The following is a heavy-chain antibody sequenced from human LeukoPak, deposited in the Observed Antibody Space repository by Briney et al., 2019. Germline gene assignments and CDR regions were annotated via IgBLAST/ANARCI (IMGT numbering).Heavy chain of an antibody. CDR3: ARHYGDYRFDY. D-gene: IGHD4-17*01. CDR1: GGSISSGCYP. J-gene: IGHJ4*02. Sequence: SETPSLTCAVSGGSISSGCYPWSWIPQPQGKGLESIANIYHSGSTYYNPSLKSRATLSVDKSKNHFSLNLSSVTAADTAVYYCARHYGDYRFDYWGQGTLVTVSS. CDR2: IYHSGST. V-gene: IGHV4-30-2*01.